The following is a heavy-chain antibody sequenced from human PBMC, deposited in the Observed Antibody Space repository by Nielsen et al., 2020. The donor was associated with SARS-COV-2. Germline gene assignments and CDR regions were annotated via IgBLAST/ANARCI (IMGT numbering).Heavy chain of an antibody. CDR1: GLIFGTYG. CDR3: ASDMITFGGVIPSDY. Sequence: GESLKISCRASGLIFGTYGMHWVRQAPGKGLEWVAVIWYDGSNKYYADSVKGRFTISRDNSKNTLYLQMNSLRAEDTAVYYCASDMITFGGVIPSDYWGQGTLVTVSS. J-gene: IGHJ4*02. CDR2: IWYDGSNK. D-gene: IGHD3-16*02. V-gene: IGHV3-33*01.